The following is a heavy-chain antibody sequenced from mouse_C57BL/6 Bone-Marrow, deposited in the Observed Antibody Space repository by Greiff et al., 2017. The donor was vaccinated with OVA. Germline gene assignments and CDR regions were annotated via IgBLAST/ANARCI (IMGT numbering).Heavy chain of an antibody. V-gene: IGHV1-50*01. CDR3: AREGSYGNSWFAY. Sequence: QVQLQQPGAELVKPGASVKLSCKASGSTFTSYWMQWVKQRPGQGLEWIGEIDPSDSYTNYNQKFKGKATLTVDTSSSTAYMQLSSLTSEDSAVYYCAREGSYGNSWFAYWGQGTLVTVSA. J-gene: IGHJ3*01. CDR2: IDPSDSYT. D-gene: IGHD2-1*01. CDR1: GSTFTSYW.